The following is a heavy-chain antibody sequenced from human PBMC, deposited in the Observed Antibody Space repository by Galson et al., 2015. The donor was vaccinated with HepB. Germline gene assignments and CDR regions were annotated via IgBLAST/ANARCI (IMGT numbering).Heavy chain of an antibody. V-gene: IGHV1-18*01. CDR2: ISGDNFDT. J-gene: IGHJ6*02. CDR1: GGSFVGYG. Sequence: SVKVSCKASGGSFVGYGVAWVRQAPGQGLEYMGWISGDNFDTIYVPRLRNRLTVTKDMSRTTVYMELRSLRSDDTALYFCARQYELGSFNVWGQGTAVTVSS. D-gene: IGHD3-10*01. CDR3: ARQYELGSFNV.